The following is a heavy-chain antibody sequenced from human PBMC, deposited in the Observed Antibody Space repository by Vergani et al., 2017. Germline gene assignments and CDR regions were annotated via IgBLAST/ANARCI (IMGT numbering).Heavy chain of an antibody. Sequence: QVQLQESGPGVVKPSQTLSLTCAVSGGSISSGDHCWTWIRQRPGKGLEWIGYIFYSGTTYDNPSLRSRLTISVDTSQNQFSLKLRSVTAADTAVYYCARIIVVVPAHHPRSPYYYYMDVWGKXP. CDR3: ARIIVVVPAHHPRSPYYYYMDV. CDR1: GGSISSGDHC. J-gene: IGHJ6*03. V-gene: IGHV4-31*11. D-gene: IGHD2-2*01. CDR2: IFYSGTT.